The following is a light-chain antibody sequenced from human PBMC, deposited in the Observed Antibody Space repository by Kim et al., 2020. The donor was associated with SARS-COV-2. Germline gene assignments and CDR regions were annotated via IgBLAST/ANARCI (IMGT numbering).Light chain of an antibody. J-gene: IGLJ2*01. CDR3: SSYTTSSTLV. V-gene: IGLV2-18*02. Sequence: GQSVTSSCTGTSSDVGGYNRVSWYQQPPGTAPKLMIYEVNNRPSGVPDRFSGSKSGNTASLTISGLQTEDEADYYCSSYTTSSTLVFGGGTQLTVL. CDR2: EVN. CDR1: SSDVGGYNR.